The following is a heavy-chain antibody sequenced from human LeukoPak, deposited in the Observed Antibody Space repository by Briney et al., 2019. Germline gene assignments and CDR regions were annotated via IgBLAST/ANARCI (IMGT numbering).Heavy chain of an antibody. D-gene: IGHD6-19*01. J-gene: IGHJ4*02. CDR1: GFTFDDYG. CDR2: INWNGDTI. V-gene: IGHV3-20*04. CDR3: ARDPGDIAVPGMFDY. Sequence: GGSLRLSCAASGFTFDDYGMTWVRQAPGKGLEWVSGINWNGDTIGYADSVKGRFTISRDNAKNSLYLQMNSLRAEDTALYYCARDPGDIAVPGMFDYWGQGTLVTVSS.